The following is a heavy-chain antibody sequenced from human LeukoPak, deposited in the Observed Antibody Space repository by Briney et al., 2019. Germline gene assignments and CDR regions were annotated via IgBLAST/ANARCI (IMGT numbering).Heavy chain of an antibody. Sequence: PSETVSLTCAVYGGSYSGYYWSWIRQPPAKGLEWIGEINDSGRPNYNPSLKSRVIISVDTSKNQFSLRLTSVTAADTAVYFCARRGIGSTSSYSGDFEYWGQGILVTVSS. V-gene: IGHV4-34*01. CDR2: INDSGRP. CDR3: ARRGIGSTSSYSGDFEY. J-gene: IGHJ4*02. CDR1: GGSYSGYY. D-gene: IGHD3-10*01.